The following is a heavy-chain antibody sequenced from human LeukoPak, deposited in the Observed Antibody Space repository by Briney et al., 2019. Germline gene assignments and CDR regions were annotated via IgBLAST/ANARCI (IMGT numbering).Heavy chain of an antibody. CDR2: INTNTGNP. Sequence: GASVKVSCKASGYSFTNYGINWVRQAPGQGLEWMGWINTNTGNPTYAQGFTGRFVFSLDTSVSTAYLQISSLKAEDTAVYYCARDPSKFDPWGQGTLVTVSS. V-gene: IGHV7-4-1*02. CDR3: ARDPSKFDP. CDR1: GYSFTNYG. J-gene: IGHJ5*02.